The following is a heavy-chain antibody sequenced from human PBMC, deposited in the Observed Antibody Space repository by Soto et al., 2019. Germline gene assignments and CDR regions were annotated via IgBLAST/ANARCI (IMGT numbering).Heavy chain of an antibody. CDR2: ISYDGSNK. CDR1: GFTFSSYG. D-gene: IGHD3-16*01. V-gene: IGHV3-30*18. Sequence: PGGSLRLSCAASGFTFSSYGMHWVRQAPGKGLEWVAVISYDGSNKYYADSVKGRFTISGDNSKNTLYLQMNSLRAEDTAVYYCAKGGSGYDYYGMDVWGQGTTVTVSS. J-gene: IGHJ6*02. CDR3: AKGGSGYDYYGMDV.